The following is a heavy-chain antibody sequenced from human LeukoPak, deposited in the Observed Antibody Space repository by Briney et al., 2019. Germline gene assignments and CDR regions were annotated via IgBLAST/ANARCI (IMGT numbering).Heavy chain of an antibody. J-gene: IGHJ4*02. D-gene: IGHD6-19*01. V-gene: IGHV3-53*01. CDR2: LYNSGST. Sequence: GGSLRLSCAASGFIVSSNYMSWVRQAPGKGLEWVSLLYNSGSTYYADSVKGRFTISRDNSKNILYLQMNSLRAEDTAVYYCAKDRKQWLVWLDYWGQGTLVTVSS. CDR1: GFIVSSNY. CDR3: AKDRKQWLVWLDY.